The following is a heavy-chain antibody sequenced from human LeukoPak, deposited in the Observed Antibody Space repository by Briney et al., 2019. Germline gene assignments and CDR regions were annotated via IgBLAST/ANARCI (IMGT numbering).Heavy chain of an antibody. J-gene: IGHJ4*02. V-gene: IGHV4-4*07. Sequence: PSETLSLTCDVSGGSVRSYWWGWVRQPAGKGLEWLGRIYSTGSTRFNPSLKSRLTLSIDTSTNQFSLKLTSVCARQGYTVSYYFLDYWSKGTLVTVSS. CDR1: GGSVRSYW. D-gene: IGHD1-26*01. CDR3: YFLDY. CDR2: IYSTGST.